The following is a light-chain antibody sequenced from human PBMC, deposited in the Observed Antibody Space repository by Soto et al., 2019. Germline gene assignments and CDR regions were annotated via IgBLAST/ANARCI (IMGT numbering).Light chain of an antibody. V-gene: IGKV3-20*01. CDR1: QSVSRNF. J-gene: IGKJ4*01. Sequence: EIVLTQSPGTLSFSPGERATLSCRASQSVSRNFIAWYQQKPGQAPRLLIYGASTRATGSPDRFSGSGSGTDFTLTINRLEPEDFGVYHCKLYGDSGITFGGGTKVEIK. CDR2: GAS. CDR3: KLYGDSGIT.